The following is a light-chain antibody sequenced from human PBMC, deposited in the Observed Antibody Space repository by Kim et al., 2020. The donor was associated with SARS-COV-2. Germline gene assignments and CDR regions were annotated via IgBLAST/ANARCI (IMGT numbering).Light chain of an antibody. CDR1: SSDVGSYNL. Sequence: QSALTQPASVSGSPGQSITISCTGTSSDVGSYNLVSWYQQHPGKAPKLMIYEGSKRPSGVSNRFSGSKSGNTASLTISGLQAEDEADYYCCSRVF. CDR3: CSRV. CDR2: EGS. J-gene: IGLJ2*01. V-gene: IGLV2-23*01.